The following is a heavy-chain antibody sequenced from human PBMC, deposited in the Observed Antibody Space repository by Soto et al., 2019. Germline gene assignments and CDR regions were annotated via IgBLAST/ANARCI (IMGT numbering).Heavy chain of an antibody. V-gene: IGHV1-18*01. CDR3: ARELNRYSSGWYGIDY. J-gene: IGHJ4*02. CDR1: GYTFTSYG. CDR2: ISAYNGNT. D-gene: IGHD6-19*01. Sequence: ASVKVSCKASGYTFTSYGISWVRQAPGQGLEWMGWISAYNGNTNYAQKLQGRVTMTTDTSTSTAYMELRSLRSDDTAVYYCARELNRYSSGWYGIDYWGQGTLVTV.